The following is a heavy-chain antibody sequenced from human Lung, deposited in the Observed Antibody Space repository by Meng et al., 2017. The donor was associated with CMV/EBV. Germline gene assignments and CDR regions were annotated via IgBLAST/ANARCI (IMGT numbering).Heavy chain of an antibody. V-gene: IGHV4-39*06. D-gene: IGHD3-3*01. CDR1: GASISINTYF. Sequence: SETXSLTCTVSGASISINTYFWDWIRQPPGKGLEWIGSISYGGSTYYNSSLKSRVRISLDTSKSQLTLKLSSVTAADTAVYYCARIFPSDYYKYDLDVWGQGXTVTVSS. J-gene: IGHJ6*02. CDR2: ISYGGST. CDR3: ARIFPSDYYKYDLDV.